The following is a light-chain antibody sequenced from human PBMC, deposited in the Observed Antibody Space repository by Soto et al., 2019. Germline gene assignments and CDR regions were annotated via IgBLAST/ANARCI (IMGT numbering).Light chain of an antibody. V-gene: IGKV3-20*01. CDR3: HQCGTSPRT. CDR1: QSVRDSY. Sequence: EIVLTHSQGTLSLSPCERAVLCFSASQSVRDSYLAWYQQKPGQAPSLLIYDTSTRATGIPDRFIGSGSGTDFALTISRVEPEDFAMYYCHQCGTSPRTFGQGTKVDIK. CDR2: DTS. J-gene: IGKJ1*01.